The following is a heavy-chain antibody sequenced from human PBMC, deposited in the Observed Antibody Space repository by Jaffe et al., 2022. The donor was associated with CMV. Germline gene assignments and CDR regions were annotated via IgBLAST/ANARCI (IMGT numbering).Heavy chain of an antibody. CDR1: GAFVTSDDYR. V-gene: IGHV4-61*08. Sequence: QVQLQESGPGLVKSSETLSLTCSVSGAFVTSDDYRWTWIRQPPGKGLEWIGYVSHGGDIKYNPSLKNRLTITLDTSMNQFSLTLLSVTAADTAVYFCVRNHLGLCDDYWCTHEALDIWGQGARVAVSS. J-gene: IGHJ3*02. D-gene: IGHD2-8*01. CDR2: VSHGGDI. CDR3: VRNHLGLCDDYWCTHEALDI.